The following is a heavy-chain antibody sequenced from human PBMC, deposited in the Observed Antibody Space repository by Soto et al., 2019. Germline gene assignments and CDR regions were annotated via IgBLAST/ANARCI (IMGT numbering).Heavy chain of an antibody. CDR2: IYWDDDK. D-gene: IGHD6-19*01. Sequence: QITLKESGPTLVKPTQTLTLTCTFSGFSLSTSGVGVGWIRQPPGKALEWLALIYWDDDKRYSPSLKSRLTIPPDTPKNQGVLTMNNMDPVDTATYYCAHLIAVAGIPDYWGQGTLVTVSS. CDR1: GFSLSTSGVG. J-gene: IGHJ4*02. V-gene: IGHV2-5*02. CDR3: AHLIAVAGIPDY.